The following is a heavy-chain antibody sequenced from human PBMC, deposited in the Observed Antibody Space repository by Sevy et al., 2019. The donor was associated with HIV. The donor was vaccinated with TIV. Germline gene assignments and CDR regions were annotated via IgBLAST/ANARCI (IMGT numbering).Heavy chain of an antibody. J-gene: IGHJ4*02. CDR2: IRQDGNEI. CDR3: ARRYFDL. V-gene: IGHV3-7*01. Sequence: GGSLRLSCVASGFTFDNYWMQWVRQAPGKGLELVANIRQDGNEIYYADSVKGRFTISRDNAKESLYLQMSNLRVEDTAIYYCARRYFDLWGQGILVTVSS. CDR1: GFTFDNYW.